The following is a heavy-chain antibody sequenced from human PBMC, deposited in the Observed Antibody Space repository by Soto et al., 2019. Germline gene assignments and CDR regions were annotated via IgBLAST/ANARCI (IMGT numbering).Heavy chain of an antibody. D-gene: IGHD1-26*01. V-gene: IGHV3-23*01. Sequence: EVQLLESGGGLVQPGGSLRLSCAASGFTFSSYAMSWVRQAPGKGLEWVSAISGSGGSTYYADSVKGRFTISRDNSKNTLYLQMNSLRAEDTAVYYCAKDLYSGSYYPYYYGMDVWGQGTTVTVSS. CDR3: AKDLYSGSYYPYYYGMDV. CDR2: ISGSGGST. CDR1: GFTFSSYA. J-gene: IGHJ6*02.